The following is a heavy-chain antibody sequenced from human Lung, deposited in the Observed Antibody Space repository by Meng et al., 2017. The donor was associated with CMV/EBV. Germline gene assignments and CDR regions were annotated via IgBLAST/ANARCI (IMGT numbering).Heavy chain of an antibody. CDR2: ISSSGSTI. CDR1: GFTFSSYE. CDR3: ARDEAYGMDV. V-gene: IGHV3-48*03. J-gene: IGHJ6*02. Sequence: GGSXRLSFAASGFTFSSYEMNWVRQAPVKGLEWVSYISSSGSTIYYADSVKGRFTISRDNVKNALYLQMNSLRGEDTGVYYCARDEAYGMDVWGQGATVTVSS.